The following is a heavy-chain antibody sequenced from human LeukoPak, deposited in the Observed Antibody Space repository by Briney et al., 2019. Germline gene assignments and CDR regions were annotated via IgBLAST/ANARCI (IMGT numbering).Heavy chain of an antibody. CDR3: ARGPNHYYYMDF. Sequence: ASVKVSCKASAYTFTSYDINWVRQATGQGLEWMGWINPDGDVTKSAQKFQGRVTMTTDKSINTVFMELSGLTSDDTALYYCARGPNHYYYMDFWGKGTTVSASS. D-gene: IGHD2-8*01. CDR2: INPDGDVT. V-gene: IGHV1-2*02. J-gene: IGHJ6*03. CDR1: AYTFTSYD.